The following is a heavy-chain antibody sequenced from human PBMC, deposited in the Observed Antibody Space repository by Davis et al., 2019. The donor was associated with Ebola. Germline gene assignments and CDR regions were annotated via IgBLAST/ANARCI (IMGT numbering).Heavy chain of an antibody. J-gene: IGHJ4*02. D-gene: IGHD3-10*01. CDR1: GGSISSYY. Sequence: MPSETLSLTCTVSGGSISSYYWSWIRQPPGKGLEWIGYVYYSGSTNYNPSLQSRVAISVDTSKNQFSLKLSSVTAADTAVYYCARDAVLSRGELAFWGQGTLVTISS. CDR3: ARDAVLSRGELAF. CDR2: VYYSGST. V-gene: IGHV4-59*01.